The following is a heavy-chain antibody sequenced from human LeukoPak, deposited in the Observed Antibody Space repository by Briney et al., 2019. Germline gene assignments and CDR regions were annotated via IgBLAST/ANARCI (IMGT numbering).Heavy chain of an antibody. Sequence: SETLSLTCTVSGGSISSGGYYWSWIRQHPGKGLEWIGYIYYSESTYYNPSLKSRVTISVDTSKNQFSLKLSSVTAADTAVYYCARQILDCSGGSCSASWFDYWGQGTLVTVSS. CDR3: ARQILDCSGGSCSASWFDY. CDR2: IYYSEST. V-gene: IGHV4-31*03. D-gene: IGHD2-15*01. CDR1: GGSISSGGYY. J-gene: IGHJ4*02.